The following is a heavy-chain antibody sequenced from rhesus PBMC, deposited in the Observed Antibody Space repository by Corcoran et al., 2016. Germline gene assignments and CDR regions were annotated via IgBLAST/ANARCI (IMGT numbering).Heavy chain of an antibody. D-gene: IGHD2-21*01. CDR1: GGSISGYW. J-gene: IGHJ4*01. Sequence: QLQLQESGPGLVKPSETLSLPCTVSGGSISGYWWSLIRQPPGKGLEGLGSIESSGSTDYNHSLNSRGTISRDTSKNQFSLKLSAVTAADTAVYYCARDGPKYCTGSGCYFDYWGQGVLVTVSS. CDR3: ARDGPKYCTGSGCYFDY. CDR2: IESSGST. V-gene: IGHV4-165*01.